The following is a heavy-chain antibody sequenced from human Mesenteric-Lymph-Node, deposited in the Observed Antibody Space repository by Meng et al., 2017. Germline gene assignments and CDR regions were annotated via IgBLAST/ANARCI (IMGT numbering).Heavy chain of an antibody. Sequence: QVHLQESGPGLMKPSETLSLPGSVSGGSIGSYDWSWIRQPAGKGLEWIGHVYAGGSTNYNPSLKNRVTMSVDTSKSQFSLHLISVTAADTAVYYCARTYSRDWGDFDLWGHGTLVTVSS. CDR3: ARTYSRDWGDFDL. J-gene: IGHJ2*01. D-gene: IGHD3-22*01. CDR2: VYAGGST. V-gene: IGHV4-4*07. CDR1: GGSIGSYD.